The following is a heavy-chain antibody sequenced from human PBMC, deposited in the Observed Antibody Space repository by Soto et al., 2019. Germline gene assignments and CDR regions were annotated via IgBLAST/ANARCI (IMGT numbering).Heavy chain of an antibody. CDR2: IYYSGST. Sequence: PSETLSLTCTVSGGSISNYYWSWIRQPPGKGLEWIGYIYYSGSTNYNPSLKSRVTISVDTSKNQFSLKLSSVTAADTAVYYCARVTRGWYVDYWGQGTLVTVSS. CDR1: GGSISNYY. CDR3: ARVTRGWYVDY. D-gene: IGHD6-19*01. J-gene: IGHJ4*02. V-gene: IGHV4-59*01.